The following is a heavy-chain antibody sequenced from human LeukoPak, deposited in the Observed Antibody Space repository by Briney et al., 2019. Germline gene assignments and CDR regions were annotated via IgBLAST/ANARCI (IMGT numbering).Heavy chain of an antibody. CDR2: IIPILGIA. D-gene: IGHD1-7*01. CDR1: GGTFSSYA. J-gene: IGHJ6*02. V-gene: IGHV1-69*04. Sequence: SVKVSCKASGGTFSSYAISWVRQAPGQGLEWMGRIIPILGIANYAQKFQGRVTITADKSTSTAYMELSSLRSEDTAVYYCARDGTTGYSEDYYYYGMGVWGQGTTVTVSS. CDR3: ARDGTTGYSEDYYYYGMGV.